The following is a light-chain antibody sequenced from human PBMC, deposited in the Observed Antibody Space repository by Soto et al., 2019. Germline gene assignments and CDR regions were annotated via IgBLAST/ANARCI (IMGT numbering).Light chain of an antibody. J-gene: IGKJ4*01. CDR2: AAS. Sequence: IQLTQSPSSLSASVGDRVTITCRASQDIAIYLAWYQQKPGEAPKLLIYAASTLYGGVPSRFSGSGSGTYFALTITSLKAEDFATYYCPPLRMYPATFGGGKKVEIK. CDR3: PPLRMYPAT. CDR1: QDIAIY. V-gene: IGKV1-9*01.